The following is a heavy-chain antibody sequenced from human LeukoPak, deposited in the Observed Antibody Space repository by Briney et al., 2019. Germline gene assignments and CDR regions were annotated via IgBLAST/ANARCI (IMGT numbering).Heavy chain of an antibody. CDR3: ATERFITKDWLDS. V-gene: IGHV1-18*01. Sequence: ASVKVSCKASGYTFTSYGISWVRQAPGQGLEWMGWINPNSGDTNFAQRFQGRVTMTWDTSISTAYMEVRRLRSDDTAVYYCATERFITKDWLDSWGQGTLVTISS. CDR1: GYTFTSYG. CDR2: INPNSGDT. D-gene: IGHD3-10*01. J-gene: IGHJ5*01.